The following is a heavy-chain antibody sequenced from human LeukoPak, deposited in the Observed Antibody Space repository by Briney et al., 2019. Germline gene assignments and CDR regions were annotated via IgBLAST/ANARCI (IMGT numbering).Heavy chain of an antibody. Sequence: PGRSLRLSCAASGFTFDDYAMHWVRQAPGKGLEWVSGISWNSGSIGYADSVKGRFTISRDNAKSSLYLQMNSLRAEDTALYYCAKDSAVVKAYFQHWGQGTLVTVSS. CDR1: GFTFDDYA. CDR3: AKDSAVVKAYFQH. V-gene: IGHV3-9*01. J-gene: IGHJ1*01. D-gene: IGHD4-23*01. CDR2: ISWNSGSI.